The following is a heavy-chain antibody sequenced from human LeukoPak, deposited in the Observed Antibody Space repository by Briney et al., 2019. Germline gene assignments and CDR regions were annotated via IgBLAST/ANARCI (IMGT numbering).Heavy chain of an antibody. CDR3: ARDHYYDSSGYYVYLDL. V-gene: IGHV4-59*01. CDR2: IYYSGST. Sequence: PSETLSLTCTVSGGSISSYYWSWIRQPPGKGLEWIGYIYYSGSTNYNPSLKSRVTISVDTSKNQFSPKLSSVTAADTAVYYCARDHYYDSSGYYVYLDLWGRGTLVTVSS. CDR1: GGSISSYY. J-gene: IGHJ2*01. D-gene: IGHD3-22*01.